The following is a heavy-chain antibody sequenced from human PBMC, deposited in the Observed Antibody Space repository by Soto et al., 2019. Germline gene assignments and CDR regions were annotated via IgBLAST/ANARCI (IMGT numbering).Heavy chain of an antibody. CDR3: ARHGTYGDRTRLDAFDI. CDR1: GGSISSYY. Sequence: SETLSLTCTVSGGSISSYYWSWIRQPPGKGLEWIGYIYYSGSTNYNPSLKSRVTISVDTSKNQFSLKLSSVTAADTAVYYCARHGTYGDRTRLDAFDIWGQGTMVTVS. D-gene: IGHD4-17*01. V-gene: IGHV4-59*08. CDR2: IYYSGST. J-gene: IGHJ3*02.